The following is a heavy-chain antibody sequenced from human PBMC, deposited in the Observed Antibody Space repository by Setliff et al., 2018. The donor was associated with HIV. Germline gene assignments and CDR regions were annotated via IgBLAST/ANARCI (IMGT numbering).Heavy chain of an antibody. Sequence: GSLRLSCAASGFTFSSYSMNWVRQAPGKGLEWVSSISSSSSYIYYADSVKGRFTISRDNAKNSLYLQMNSLRAEDTAVYYCARDFNYYYYYGMDVWGQGTTVTVS. J-gene: IGHJ6*02. CDR1: GFTFSSYS. CDR3: ARDFNYYYYYGMDV. CDR2: ISSSSSYI. V-gene: IGHV3-21*01.